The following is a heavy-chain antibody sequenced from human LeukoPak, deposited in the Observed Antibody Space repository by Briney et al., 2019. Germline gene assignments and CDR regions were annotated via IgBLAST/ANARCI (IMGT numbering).Heavy chain of an antibody. CDR3: ARGGRPSSGWGGYRYSYCIDY. J-gene: IGHJ4*02. D-gene: IGHD3-16*02. CDR1: GGSFSGYY. CDR2: INHSGST. Sequence: PSETLSLTCAVYGGSFSGYYWSWIRQPPGKGLEWIGEINHSGSTNYNPSLKSRVTISVDTSKNQFSLKLSSVTAADTAVYYSARGGRPSSGWGGYRYSYCIDYWGQGTLGTVSS. V-gene: IGHV4-34*01.